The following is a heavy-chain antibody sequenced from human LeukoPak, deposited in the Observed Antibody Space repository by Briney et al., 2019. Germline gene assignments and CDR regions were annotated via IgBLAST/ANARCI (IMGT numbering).Heavy chain of an antibody. J-gene: IGHJ4*02. CDR1: GFTVSSNY. Sequence: GGSLRLSCAASGFTVSSNYMSWVRQAPGKGLEWVSVIYSGGSTYYADSVKGRFTISRDNSKNTLYLQMNSLRAEDTAVYYCARSSSGWYDLFGYWGQGTLVTVSS. D-gene: IGHD6-19*01. CDR3: ARSSSGWYDLFGY. CDR2: IYSGGST. V-gene: IGHV3-53*01.